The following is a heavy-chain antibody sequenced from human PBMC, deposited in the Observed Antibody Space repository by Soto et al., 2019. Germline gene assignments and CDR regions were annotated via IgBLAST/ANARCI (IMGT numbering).Heavy chain of an antibody. Sequence: SETLSLTCTVSGGSISSGGYYWSWIRQHPGKGLEWIGYIYYSGSTYYNPSHKSRVTISVDTSKNQFSLKLSSVTAADTAVYYCARQQPRYYYYGMDVWGQGTTVTVSS. CDR1: GGSISSGGYY. V-gene: IGHV4-31*03. D-gene: IGHD6-13*01. J-gene: IGHJ6*02. CDR2: IYYSGST. CDR3: ARQQPRYYYYGMDV.